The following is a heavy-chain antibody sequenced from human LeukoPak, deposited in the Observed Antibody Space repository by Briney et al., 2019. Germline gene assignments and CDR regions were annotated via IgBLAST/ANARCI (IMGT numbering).Heavy chain of an antibody. CDR2: ISWDGGST. CDR3: AKDLAAAGKGGYYYYGMDV. J-gene: IGHJ6*02. Sequence: PGGSLRLSCAASGFTFDDYTMHWVRQAPGKGLEWVSLISWDGGSTYYADSVKGRFTISRDNSKNSLYLQMNSLRTEDTALYYCAKDLAAAGKGGYYYYGMDVWGQGTTVTVSS. V-gene: IGHV3-43*01. CDR1: GFTFDDYT. D-gene: IGHD6-13*01.